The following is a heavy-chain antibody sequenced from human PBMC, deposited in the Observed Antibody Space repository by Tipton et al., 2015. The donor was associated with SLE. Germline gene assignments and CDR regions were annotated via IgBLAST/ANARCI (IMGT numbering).Heavy chain of an antibody. CDR2: IYISGST. CDR3: AISPYDSSAYYYGGLGYYFDY. J-gene: IGHJ4*02. Sequence: TLSLTCTVSGGSISSAGYYWSWIRQPAGKGLEWIGHIYISGSTNYNPSLKTRVTISVDTSKNQFSLKLTSVTAADAAVYFCAISPYDSSAYYYGGLGYYFDYWGQGTLVTVSS. V-gene: IGHV4-61*09. CDR1: GGSISSAGYY. D-gene: IGHD3-22*01.